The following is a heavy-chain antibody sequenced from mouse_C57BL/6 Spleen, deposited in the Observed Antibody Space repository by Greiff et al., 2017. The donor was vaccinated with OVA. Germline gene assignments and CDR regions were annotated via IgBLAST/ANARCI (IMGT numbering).Heavy chain of an antibody. D-gene: IGHD1-1*01. V-gene: IGHV1-64*01. J-gene: IGHJ1*03. CDR3: ARRTTGVGGYFDV. CDR2: IHPNSGST. Sequence: QVQLQQPGAELVKPGASVKLSCKASGYTFTSYWMHWVKQRPGQGLEWIGMIHPNSGSTNYNEKFKSKATLTVDKSSSTAYMQRSSLTSEDSAVYYCARRTTGVGGYFDVWGKGTTVTVSS. CDR1: GYTFTSYW.